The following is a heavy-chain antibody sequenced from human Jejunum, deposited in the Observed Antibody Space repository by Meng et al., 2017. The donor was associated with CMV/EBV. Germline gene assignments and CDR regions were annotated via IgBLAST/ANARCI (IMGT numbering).Heavy chain of an antibody. CDR3: GDPPAGY. Sequence: TLSLTCVVSGGSLIGTNWWNWVRQPTGGGLEWIGEIFHSGATNLNPSLKSRVTISIDNSKNRFSLKLTSVTAADTAVYFCGDPPAGYWGQGVLVTVSS. J-gene: IGHJ4*02. CDR2: IFHSGAT. CDR1: GGSLIGTNW. V-gene: IGHV4-4*01.